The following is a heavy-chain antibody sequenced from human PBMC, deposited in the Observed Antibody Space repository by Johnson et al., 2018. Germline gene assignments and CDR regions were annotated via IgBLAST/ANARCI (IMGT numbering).Heavy chain of an antibody. CDR2: IKQDGSEK. J-gene: IGHJ6*04. D-gene: IGHD3-22*01. CDR3: ARDRYETSGYPLLWDV. V-gene: IGHV3-7*01. Sequence: EVQLVESGGGLVQPGGSLRLSCAASGFTFSTYWMSWVRQAPGKGLEWVANIKQDGSEKYYVDSVKGRFTISRDNAKNSLYLQMNSLRAEDTAVYFCARDRYETSGYPLLWDVWGKGTTVTVSS. CDR1: GFTFSTYW.